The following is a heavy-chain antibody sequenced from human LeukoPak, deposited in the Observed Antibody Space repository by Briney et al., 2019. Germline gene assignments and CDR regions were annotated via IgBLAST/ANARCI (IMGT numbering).Heavy chain of an antibody. CDR3: AREKTGAGLDY. Sequence: GGSLRLSCAASGFTVSSNYMSWVRQAPGKGLEWVSVIYSGGSTYYADSVKGRFTISRDNPKNTLYLQMNSLRAEDTAVYYCAREKTGAGLDYWGQGTLVTVSS. CDR1: GFTVSSNY. J-gene: IGHJ4*02. V-gene: IGHV3-66*02. CDR2: IYSGGST.